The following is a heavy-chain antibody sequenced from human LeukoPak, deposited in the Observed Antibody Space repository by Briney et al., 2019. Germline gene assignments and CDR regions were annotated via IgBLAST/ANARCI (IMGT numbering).Heavy chain of an antibody. CDR1: GYSFTSYW. CDR2: IYPGDSDT. J-gene: IGHJ3*02. D-gene: IGHD6-13*01. V-gene: IGHV5-51*01. CDR3: ARRYSSSWCAADAFDI. Sequence: PGESLKISCKGSGYSFTSYWIGWVRQMPGKGLEWMGIIYPGDSDTRYSPSFQGQVTISADKSISTAYLQWSSLKASDTAMYYCARRYSSSWCAADAFDIWGQGTMVTVSS.